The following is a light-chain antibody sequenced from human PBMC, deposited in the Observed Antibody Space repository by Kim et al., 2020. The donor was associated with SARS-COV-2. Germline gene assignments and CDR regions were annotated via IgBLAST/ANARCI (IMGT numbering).Light chain of an antibody. CDR1: SSDVGSYNL. J-gene: IGLJ2*01. Sequence: QSALTQPTSVSGSPGQSITISCTGTSSDVGSYNLVSWYQQHPGKAPKLMIYEVSKRPSGVSNRFSGSKSGNTASLTISGRQADDEADYYCCPYAGSTPVVCGGGTQLDV. V-gene: IGLV2-23*02. CDR3: CPYAGSTPVV. CDR2: EVS.